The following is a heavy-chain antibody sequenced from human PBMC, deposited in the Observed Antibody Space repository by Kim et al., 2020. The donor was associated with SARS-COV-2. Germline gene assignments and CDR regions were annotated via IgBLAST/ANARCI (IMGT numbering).Heavy chain of an antibody. J-gene: IGHJ6*02. D-gene: IGHD6-6*01. CDR2: ISSSSSYT. Sequence: GGSLRLSCAASGFTFSDYYMSWIRQAPGKGLEWVSYISSSSSYTNYADSVKGRFTISRDNAKNSLYQQMNSLRAEDTAVYYCARSGAHAQLVPRYYYYGMDVWGQGTTVTVSS. V-gene: IGHV3-11*06. CDR1: GFTFSDYY. CDR3: ARSGAHAQLVPRYYYYGMDV.